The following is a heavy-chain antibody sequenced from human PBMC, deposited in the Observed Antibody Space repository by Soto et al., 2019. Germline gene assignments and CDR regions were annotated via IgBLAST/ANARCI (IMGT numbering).Heavy chain of an antibody. V-gene: IGHV4-30-4*01. Sequence: QVQLQESGPGLVQPSQTLSLTCTVSGDSISSGDYYWSWVRQSPGKGLEWIGCIYYSGTTYYNPSLETRLTKSVDTSKNQFALRLSSVTAADAAMYFCASDFKRYSSSPGALEYWGQGTLVTVSS. CDR1: GDSISSGDYY. CDR3: ASDFKRYSSSPGALEY. CDR2: IYYSGTT. J-gene: IGHJ4*02. D-gene: IGHD6-6*01.